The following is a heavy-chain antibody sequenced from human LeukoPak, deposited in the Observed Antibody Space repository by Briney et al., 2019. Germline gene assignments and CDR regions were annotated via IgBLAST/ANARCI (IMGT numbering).Heavy chain of an antibody. D-gene: IGHD1-1*01. CDR1: GFTFSSYS. J-gene: IGHJ4*02. CDR3: ARDWHVMRGQPYYFDY. Sequence: GGSLRLSCEASGFTFSSYSLNWVRQAPGKGLEWVSYISGSSSIIYYAYSVKGRFTISIDNAKSSMYLQLNSLRAADTAVYYCARDWHVMRGQPYYFDYWGQGNLVTVSS. V-gene: IGHV3-48*01. CDR2: ISGSSSII.